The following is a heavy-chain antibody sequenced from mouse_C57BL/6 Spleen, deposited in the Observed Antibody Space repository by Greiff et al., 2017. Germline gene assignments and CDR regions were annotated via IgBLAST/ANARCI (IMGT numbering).Heavy chain of an antibody. D-gene: IGHD2-4*01. CDR1: GYTFTSYW. CDR2: IYPGSGST. CDR3: ARSGDYDGFSWFAY. Sequence: QVQLQQPGAELVKPGASVKMSCKASGYTFTSYWITWVKQRPGQGLEWIGDIYPGSGSTNYNEKFKSKATLTVDTSSSTAYMQLSSLTSEDSAVYYCARSGDYDGFSWFAYWGQGTLVTVSA. J-gene: IGHJ3*01. V-gene: IGHV1-55*01.